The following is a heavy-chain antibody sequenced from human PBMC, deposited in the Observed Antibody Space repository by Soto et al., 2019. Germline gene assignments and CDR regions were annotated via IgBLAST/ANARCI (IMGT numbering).Heavy chain of an antibody. D-gene: IGHD2-2*01. V-gene: IGHV4-31*03. CDR3: ARGLNLGYCSSTSCRNYYYYYYMDV. Sequence: PSETLSLTCTVSGGSISSGGYYWSWIRQHPGKGLEWIGYIYYSGSTYYNPSLKSRVTISVDTSKNQFSLKLSSVTAADTAVYYCARGLNLGYCSSTSCRNYYYYYYMDVWGKGTTVTVSS. CDR1: GGSISSGGYY. CDR2: IYYSGST. J-gene: IGHJ6*03.